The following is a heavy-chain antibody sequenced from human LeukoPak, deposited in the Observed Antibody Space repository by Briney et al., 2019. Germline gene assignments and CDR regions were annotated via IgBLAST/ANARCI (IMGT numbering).Heavy chain of an antibody. J-gene: IGHJ4*02. CDR1: GLTFSSHW. CDR3: ARGRPHGNDY. CDR2: IASDGSST. D-gene: IGHD4-23*01. V-gene: IGHV3-74*01. Sequence: GGSLSLSCAASGLTFSSHWMHWVRQAPGKGLVWVSRIASDGSSTTYADSVKGRFSISRDNAKNTLYLQMNSLRVEDTAAYYCARGRPHGNDYWGQGTLVTVSS.